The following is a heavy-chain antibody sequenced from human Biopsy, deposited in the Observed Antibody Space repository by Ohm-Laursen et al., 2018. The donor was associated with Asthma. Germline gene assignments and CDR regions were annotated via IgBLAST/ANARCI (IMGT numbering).Heavy chain of an antibody. D-gene: IGHD3-3*01. V-gene: IGHV3-30-3*01. CDR3: ASRGGDFWSGYYMDY. CDR2: ISYDGSSI. Sequence: LSLTCAASRFTYEMHWVRQAPGKGLEWVAVISYDGSSIYYADSVKGRFTISRDNPMKRLYLQMSSLTAEDTAVYYCASRGGDFWSGYYMDYWGQGTLVTVSS. CDR1: RFTYE. J-gene: IGHJ4*02.